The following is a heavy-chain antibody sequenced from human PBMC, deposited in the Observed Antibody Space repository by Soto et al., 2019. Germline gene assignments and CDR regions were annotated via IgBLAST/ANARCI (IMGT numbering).Heavy chain of an antibody. CDR3: ARGYCSGGSCYFSGAYWYFDL. CDR2: IIPIFGTA. Sequence: QVQLVQSGAEVKKPGSSMKVSCKASGGTFSSYAISWVRQAPGQGLEWMGGIIPIFGTANYAQKFQGRVTITADESTSTAYMELSSLRSEDTAVYYCARGYCSGGSCYFSGAYWYFDLWGRGTLVTVSS. CDR1: GGTFSSYA. V-gene: IGHV1-69*01. D-gene: IGHD2-15*01. J-gene: IGHJ2*01.